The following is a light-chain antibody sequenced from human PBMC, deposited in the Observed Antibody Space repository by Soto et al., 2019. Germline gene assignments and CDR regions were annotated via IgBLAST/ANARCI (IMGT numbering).Light chain of an antibody. J-gene: IGKJ2*01. CDR3: QKYDSAPYT. V-gene: IGKV1-27*01. CDR2: EAS. CDR1: QGISNY. Sequence: DIQMTQSPSSLSASVGDRVTITCRASQGISNYLAWYQQTPGKVPKLLIYEASTLHLGVSSRFRGSGSGTDFTLTITSLQPEDVATYYCQKYDSAPYTFGQGTKLDLK.